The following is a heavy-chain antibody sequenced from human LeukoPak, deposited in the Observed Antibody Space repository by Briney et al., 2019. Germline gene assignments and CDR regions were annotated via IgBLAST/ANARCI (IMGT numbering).Heavy chain of an antibody. CDR2: INPDDSAK. J-gene: IGHJ4*02. Sequence: GGTLRLSCAASGFTFDNSWMNWVRQAPGKGLEWVASINPDDSAKYYVDSVRGRFTISRDNGKNSLYLQMSSLRAEDTAVYYCARDRAYSSFDYWGQGTLVTVSS. D-gene: IGHD5-18*01. CDR1: GFTFDNSW. CDR3: ARDRAYSSFDY. V-gene: IGHV3-7*01.